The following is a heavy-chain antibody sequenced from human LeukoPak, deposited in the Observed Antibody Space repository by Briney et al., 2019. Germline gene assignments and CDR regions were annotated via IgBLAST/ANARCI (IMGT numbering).Heavy chain of an antibody. CDR3: ASTAMGDYFDY. Sequence: GGSLRLSCAASGFTVSSNYMSWVRHAPGKGLEWVSVIYSGGSTYYADSVKGRFTISRDNSKNTLYLQMNSLRAEDTAVYYCASTAMGDYFDYWGQGTLVTVSS. J-gene: IGHJ4*02. CDR1: GFTVSSNY. CDR2: IYSGGST. D-gene: IGHD5-18*01. V-gene: IGHV3-66*01.